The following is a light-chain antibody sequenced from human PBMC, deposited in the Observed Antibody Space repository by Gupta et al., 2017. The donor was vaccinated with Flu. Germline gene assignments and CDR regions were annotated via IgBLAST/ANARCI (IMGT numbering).Light chain of an antibody. V-gene: IGKV1-39*01. CDR1: QSIGRS. CDR3: QQTYSAPPH. CDR2: SAS. Sequence: DIQMTQSPSSLSASVGDRVSITCRASQSIGRSVNWYQYKPGIAPRLLISSASILRGGVPSRISGSGSGTEFTLIIRSLQPEDFATYDCQQTYSAPPHFGQGTKLDIK. J-gene: IGKJ2*01.